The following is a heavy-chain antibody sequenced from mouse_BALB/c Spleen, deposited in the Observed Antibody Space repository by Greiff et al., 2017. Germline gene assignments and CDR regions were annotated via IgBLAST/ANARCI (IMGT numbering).Heavy chain of an antibody. D-gene: IGHD2-3*01. J-gene: IGHJ4*01. Sequence: EVQVVESGGGLVKPGGSLKLSCAASGFTFSDYYMYWVRQTPEKRLEWVATISDGGSYTYYPDSVKGRFTISRDNAKNNLYLQMSSLKSEDTAMYYCARDGYYVWGQGTSVTVSS. CDR3: ARDGYYV. CDR1: GFTFSDYY. CDR2: ISDGGSYT. V-gene: IGHV5-4*02.